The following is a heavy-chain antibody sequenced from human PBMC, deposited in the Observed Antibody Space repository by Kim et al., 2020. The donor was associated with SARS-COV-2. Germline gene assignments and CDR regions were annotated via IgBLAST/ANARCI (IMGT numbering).Heavy chain of an antibody. CDR3: AKEDYDFWSGYYRGLDY. J-gene: IGHJ4*02. CDR2: IWYDGSNK. D-gene: IGHD3-3*01. Sequence: GGSLRLSCAASGFTFSSYAMHWVRQAPGKGLEWVAVIWYDGSNKYYADSVKGRFTISRDNSKNTLYLQMNSLRAEDTAVYYCAKEDYDFWSGYYRGLDYWGQGTLVTVSS. V-gene: IGHV3-33*06. CDR1: GFTFSSYA.